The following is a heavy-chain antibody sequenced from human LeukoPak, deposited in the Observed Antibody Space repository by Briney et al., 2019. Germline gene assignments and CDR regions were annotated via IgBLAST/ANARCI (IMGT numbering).Heavy chain of an antibody. V-gene: IGHV1-2*02. CDR1: GYTFTGYY. D-gene: IGHD5-24*01. CDR3: ARAEMATISWFDP. J-gene: IGHJ5*02. CDR2: INPNSGGT. Sequence: ASVKVSCKASGYTFTGYYMHWVRQAPGQGLEWMGWINPNSGGTNYAQKFQGRVTMTRDTSISTAYMELSRLRSDDTAVYYCARAEMATISWFDPWGQGTLVTVSS.